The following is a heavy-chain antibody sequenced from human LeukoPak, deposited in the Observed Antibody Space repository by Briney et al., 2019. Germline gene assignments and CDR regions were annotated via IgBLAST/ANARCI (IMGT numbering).Heavy chain of an antibody. J-gene: IGHJ3*02. CDR3: AKALYYYDSSGHNDAFDI. D-gene: IGHD3-22*01. Sequence: GGSLRLSCAASGFTFSSYAMSWVRQAPGKGLEWVSAISGSGGSTYHADSVKGRFTISRDNSKNTLYLQMNSLRAEDTAVYYCAKALYYYDSSGHNDAFDIWGQGTMVTVSS. CDR2: ISGSGGST. CDR1: GFTFSSYA. V-gene: IGHV3-23*01.